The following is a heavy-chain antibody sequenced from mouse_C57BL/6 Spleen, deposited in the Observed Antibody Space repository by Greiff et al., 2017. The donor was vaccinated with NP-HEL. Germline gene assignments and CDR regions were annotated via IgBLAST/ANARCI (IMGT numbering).Heavy chain of an antibody. CDR3: ARYGRYAMDY. CDR1: GYAFTNYL. CDR2: INPGSGGT. J-gene: IGHJ4*01. Sequence: QVQLKQSGAELVRPGTSVKVSCKASGYAFTNYLIEWVKQRPGQGLEWIGVINPGSGGTNYNEKFKGKATLTADKSSSTAYMQLSSLTSEDSAVYFCARYGRYAMDYWGQGTSVTVSS. D-gene: IGHD1-1*02. V-gene: IGHV1-54*01.